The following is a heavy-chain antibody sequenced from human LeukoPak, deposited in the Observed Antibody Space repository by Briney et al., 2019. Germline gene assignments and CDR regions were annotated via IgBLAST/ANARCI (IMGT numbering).Heavy chain of an antibody. CDR1: GFTFDDYA. J-gene: IGHJ6*02. CDR2: ISWNSGSI. D-gene: IGHD5-24*01. CDR3: AKDGPSDRKMATSTTKYGMDV. Sequence: GGSLRLSCAASGFTFDDYAMHWVRQAPGKGLEWASGISWNSGSIGYADSVKGRFTISRDNAKNSLYLQMNSLRAEDTALYYCAKDGPSDRKMATSTTKYGMDVWGQGTTVTVSS. V-gene: IGHV3-9*01.